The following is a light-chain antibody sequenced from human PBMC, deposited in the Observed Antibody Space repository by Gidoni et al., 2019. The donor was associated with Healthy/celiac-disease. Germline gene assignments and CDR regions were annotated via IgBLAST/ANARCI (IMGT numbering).Light chain of an antibody. J-gene: IGKJ1*01. CDR3: QQSYSTWT. CDR2: SAS. CDR1: QSSSSY. V-gene: IGKV1-39*01. Sequence: DIQMTQSPSSLSASVGDRVTITCRASQSSSSYLNWYQQKPGKAPKLLIYSASSLQSGVPSRFSGSGSGTYFTLTISSLQPEDFATYYCQQSYSTWTFGQGTKVEIK.